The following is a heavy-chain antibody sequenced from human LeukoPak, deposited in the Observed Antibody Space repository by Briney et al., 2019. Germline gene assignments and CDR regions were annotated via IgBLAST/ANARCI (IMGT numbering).Heavy chain of an antibody. J-gene: IGHJ6*03. D-gene: IGHD6-25*01. CDR1: DDSISSSNYY. Sequence: SETLSLTCTVPDDSISSSNYYWSWIRQPPGRGLEWIGEINHRGSTNYNPSLKSRVTISVDTSKNQFSLKLSSVTAADTAVYYCARGRIAAAYYYYYYMDVWGKGTTVTVSS. CDR3: ARGRIAAAYYYYYYMDV. V-gene: IGHV4-39*07. CDR2: INHRGST.